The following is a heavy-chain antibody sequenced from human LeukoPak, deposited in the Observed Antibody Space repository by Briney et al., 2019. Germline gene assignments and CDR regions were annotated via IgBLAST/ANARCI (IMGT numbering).Heavy chain of an antibody. D-gene: IGHD1-26*01. CDR3: AREATVVGATII. Sequence: SETLSLTCAVYGGSFSGYYWSWIRQPPGKGLEWIGHISTSGTTTYNPSLKSRVTMSVDTSKNQFSLKLTSVTAADTAVYYCAREATVVGATIIWGQGTLVTVSS. V-gene: IGHV4-4*07. CDR2: ISTSGTT. CDR1: GGSFSGYY. J-gene: IGHJ4*02.